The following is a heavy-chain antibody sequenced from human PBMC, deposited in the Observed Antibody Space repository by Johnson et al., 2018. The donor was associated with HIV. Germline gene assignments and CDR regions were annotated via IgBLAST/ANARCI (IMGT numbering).Heavy chain of an antibody. CDR3: AKVGSGYSSSS. V-gene: IGHV3-11*01. Sequence: QVQLVESGGGLVQPGGSLRLSCAASGFTFSNAWMSWVRQAPGKGLEWVSYISSSGSTIYYADSVKGRFTISRDNSKNTLYLQMNRLRAEDTAVYYCAKVGSGYSSSSWGQGTMVTVSS. D-gene: IGHD6-13*01. CDR1: GFTFSNAW. J-gene: IGHJ3*01. CDR2: ISSSGSTI.